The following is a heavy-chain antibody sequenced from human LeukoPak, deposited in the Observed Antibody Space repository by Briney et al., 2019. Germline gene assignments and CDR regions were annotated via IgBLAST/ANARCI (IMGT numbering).Heavy chain of an antibody. Sequence: GGSLRLSCTVSGFTVSSNSMSWVRQAPGKGLEWVSFIYSDNTHYSDSVKGRFTISRDNSKNTLYLQMNSLRAEDTAVYYCARDKNLAPYYYYYYMDVWGKGTTVTISS. CDR2: IYSDNT. CDR3: ARDKNLAPYYYYYYMDV. CDR1: GFTVSSNS. V-gene: IGHV3-53*01. D-gene: IGHD1-14*01. J-gene: IGHJ6*03.